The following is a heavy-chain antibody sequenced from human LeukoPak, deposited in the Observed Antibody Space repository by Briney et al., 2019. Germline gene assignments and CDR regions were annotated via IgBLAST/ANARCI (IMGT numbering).Heavy chain of an antibody. J-gene: IGHJ4*02. Sequence: GGSLRLSCAASGFTFSSNSMTWVRQTPGKGLEWVSGISGSGDSTYYADSVKGRFTISRDNSRNTLYLQMSSLRVEDTAVYYCAKWSGFGDDWGQGTLVTVSS. V-gene: IGHV3-23*01. CDR3: AKWSGFGDD. CDR1: GFTFSSNS. D-gene: IGHD3-10*01. CDR2: ISGSGDST.